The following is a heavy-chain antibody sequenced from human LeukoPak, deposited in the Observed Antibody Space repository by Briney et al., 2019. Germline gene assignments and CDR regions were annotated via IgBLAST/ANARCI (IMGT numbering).Heavy chain of an antibody. J-gene: IGHJ4*02. V-gene: IGHV3-74*01. CDR3: ARDLPMVRGALDY. D-gene: IGHD3-10*01. CDR2: INGDGSIT. CDR1: GFTFSSYW. Sequence: GGSLRLSCAASGFTFSSYWMHWVRQAPGKGLLWVSRINGDGSITSTADSVKGRFTISRDNAKNSLYLQMNSLRAEDTAVYYCARDLPMVRGALDYWGQGTLVTVSS.